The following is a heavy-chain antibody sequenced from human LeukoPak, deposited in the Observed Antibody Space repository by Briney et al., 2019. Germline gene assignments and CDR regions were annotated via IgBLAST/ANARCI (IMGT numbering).Heavy chain of an antibody. Sequence: SETLSLTCTVSGGSISSYYWSWIRQPPGKGLEWIGYIYYSGSTNYNPSLKSRVTISVDTSKNQFSLKLSSVTAADTAGYYCARGDNRLSYGMDGWGQGTPVTVSS. J-gene: IGHJ6*02. D-gene: IGHD1-14*01. V-gene: IGHV4-59*01. CDR3: ARGDNRLSYGMDG. CDR1: GGSISSYY. CDR2: IYYSGST.